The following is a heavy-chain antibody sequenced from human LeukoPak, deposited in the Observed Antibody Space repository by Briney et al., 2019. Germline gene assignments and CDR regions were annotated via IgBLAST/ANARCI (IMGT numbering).Heavy chain of an antibody. CDR2: MSPNSGNT. CDR3: ARDYSSSWYESSENWFDP. J-gene: IGHJ5*02. CDR1: GYTFTNYD. D-gene: IGHD6-13*01. Sequence: ASVKVSCKTSGYTFTNYDINWVRQATGQGLEWMGWMSPNSGNTGYAQKFQGRVTMTRGTSISTAYMELSSLRSEDTAVYYCARDYSSSWYESSENWFDPWGQGTLVTVSS. V-gene: IGHV1-8*01.